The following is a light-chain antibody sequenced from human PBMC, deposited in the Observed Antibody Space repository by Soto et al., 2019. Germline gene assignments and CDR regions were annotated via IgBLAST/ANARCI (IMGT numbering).Light chain of an antibody. CDR3: QQYHTYCT. J-gene: IGKJ2*01. Sequence: IRMTQSPSTQSASLGDRVTITCRASQSIGNRLAWYEQKPGKCXDLLXYDGSSLKGGVPSRFSGSGSGTESTLIISSLQPDDFSMYYCQQYHTYCTFGQGTKVDIK. CDR1: QSIGNR. CDR2: DGS. V-gene: IGKV1-5*01.